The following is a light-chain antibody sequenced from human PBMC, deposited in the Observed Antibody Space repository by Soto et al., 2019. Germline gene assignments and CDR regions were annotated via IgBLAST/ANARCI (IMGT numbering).Light chain of an antibody. V-gene: IGKV3-11*01. CDR3: QQYNYWPPIT. CDR1: QSISNY. Sequence: EIVLTQSPATLSLSPGERATLSCRASQSISNYLAWYQQKPGQAPRLLIFDAPNRAAGIPARFSGSGSGTDFTLIISSLESEDFAVYYCQQYNYWPPITFGQGTRLEIK. J-gene: IGKJ5*01. CDR2: DAP.